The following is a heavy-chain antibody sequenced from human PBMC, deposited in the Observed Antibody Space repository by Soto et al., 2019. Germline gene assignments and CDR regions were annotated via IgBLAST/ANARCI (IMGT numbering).Heavy chain of an antibody. D-gene: IGHD3-3*01. CDR1: GYTFTSYY. CDR3: ARDGDFWRWDY. CDR2: INPSDGST. V-gene: IGHV1-46*01. J-gene: IGHJ4*02. Sequence: QVQMVQSGAEVKKPGASVKVACKASGYTFTSYYMHWVRQAPGQGLEWMGIINPSDGSTTYAQKFQGRVTITTDTSTSTVYMELSSLRFEDTAVYYCARDGDFWRWDYWGQGSQVPVSS.